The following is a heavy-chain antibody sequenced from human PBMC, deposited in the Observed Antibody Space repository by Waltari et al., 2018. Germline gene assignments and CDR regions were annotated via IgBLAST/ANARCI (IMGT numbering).Heavy chain of an antibody. Sequence: QVQLHQWGAGLLKPSETLSLTCAVSGGPFTDYSCSWVRQPPGKGLEWIGEISHIGVTHYNPALRSRATMSWDTIRKQFSLMLTSVTAADTAVYFCARTWGNSPPLGWFDPWGRGTRVTISS. V-gene: IGHV4-34*01. J-gene: IGHJ5*01. CDR3: ARTWGNSPPLGWFDP. CDR1: GGPFTDYS. CDR2: ISHIGVT. D-gene: IGHD7-27*01.